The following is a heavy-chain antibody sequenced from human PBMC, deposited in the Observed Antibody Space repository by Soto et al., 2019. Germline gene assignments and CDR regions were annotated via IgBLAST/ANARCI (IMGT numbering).Heavy chain of an antibody. V-gene: IGHV4-59*01. D-gene: IGHD3-10*01. CDR1: FASISDYY. J-gene: IGHJ4*02. CDR2: MHSNGNA. Sequence: PSDTLYPTCTFSFASISDYYCTCIRQPPGRVLEFIGFMHSNGNANYSSSLKGRATISVDTYNNQLSLILKYVTAEDTDVYYCVTSGHTFEKVIWGQGNLATV. CDR3: VTSGHTFEKVI.